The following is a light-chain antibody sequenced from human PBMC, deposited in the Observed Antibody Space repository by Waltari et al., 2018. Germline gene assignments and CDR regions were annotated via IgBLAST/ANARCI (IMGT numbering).Light chain of an antibody. V-gene: IGLV2-23*02. CDR1: SRDIGTYYL. Sequence: QSGLTQPASVSGSPGQSLTMSCTGTSRDIGTYYLGLWYQQYPGKAPKLMVYEVTRRSSGVSDRFSGSKSGNTASLTIYGLQSEDEADYYCCSYAGLGIYVFGTGTKVTVL. CDR3: CSYAGLGIYV. J-gene: IGLJ1*01. CDR2: EVT.